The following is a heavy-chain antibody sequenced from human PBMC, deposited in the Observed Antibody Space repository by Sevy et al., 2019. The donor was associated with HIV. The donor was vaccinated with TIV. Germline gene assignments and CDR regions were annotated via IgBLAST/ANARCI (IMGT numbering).Heavy chain of an antibody. V-gene: IGHV4-59*08. CDR1: GGSINSDH. CDR3: ARRNDFDI. Sequence: SETLSLTCTVSGGSINSDHWNWIRQPPGKGLEWIGYVYYTGGTNYNPSLKNRVTISVDRTKNQFSLKLTSVTAADTAVYYXARRNDFDIWGQGTMVTVSS. J-gene: IGHJ3*02. CDR2: VYYTGGT.